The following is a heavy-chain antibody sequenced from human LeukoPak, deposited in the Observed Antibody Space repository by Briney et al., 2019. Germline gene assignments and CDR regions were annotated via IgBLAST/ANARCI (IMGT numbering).Heavy chain of an antibody. V-gene: IGHV5-51*01. CDR1: GYSFSAYW. J-gene: IGHJ4*02. CDR3: GRIHGDNSKCDY. D-gene: IGHD4-23*01. CDR2: IFPGDSDT. Sequence: GESLKISCKGSGYSFSAYWIGWVRQMPGKGLEWMGIIFPGDSDTRYSPSFQGQVTISADKSLSTAYLQWSSLKASDTAMYYCGRIHGDNSKCDYWGQGTLVTVSS.